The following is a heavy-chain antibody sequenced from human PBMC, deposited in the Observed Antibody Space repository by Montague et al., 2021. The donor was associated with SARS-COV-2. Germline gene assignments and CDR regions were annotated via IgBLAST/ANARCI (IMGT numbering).Heavy chain of an antibody. D-gene: IGHD6-19*01. CDR3: ASAIAVADTHYYYYGMDV. Sequence: TLSLTCTVSRGSISAGYYWTWIRQIPGKGLEWIGYIYYSGSTYYNPSLKSRVIMSIDTSKHQFSLKVSSVTAADTATYFCASAIAVADTHYYYYGMDVWGQGTTVTVSS. CDR1: RGSISAGYY. J-gene: IGHJ6*02. CDR2: IYYSGST. V-gene: IGHV4-31*03.